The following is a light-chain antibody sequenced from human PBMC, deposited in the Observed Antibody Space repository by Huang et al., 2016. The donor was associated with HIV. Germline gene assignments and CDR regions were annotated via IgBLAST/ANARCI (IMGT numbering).Light chain of an antibody. CDR3: QQYGSSRYS. V-gene: IGKV3-20*01. CDR2: GAS. CDR1: RSVSSSS. J-gene: IGKJ2*03. Sequence: EIVLAQSPDTLSLSPGERVTLSCRASRSVSSSSLAWYQQKPGQAPRLLIYGASSRATGIPDRFSGSGSETDFTLTISRLEPEDFAVYYCQQYGSSRYSFGQGTRLEIK.